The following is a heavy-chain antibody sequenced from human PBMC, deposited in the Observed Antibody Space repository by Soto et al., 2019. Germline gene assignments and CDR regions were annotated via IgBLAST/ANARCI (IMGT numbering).Heavy chain of an antibody. V-gene: IGHV4-30-4*01. CDR2: IYYSGST. J-gene: IGHJ6*02. Sequence: QVQLQESGPGLVKPSQTLSLTCTVSGGSISSGDYYWSWIRQPPGKGLEWIGYIYYSGSTYYNPSLKSRVTISVDTSKNQFSLKLSSVTAADTAVYYCARTRATEYYYYYGMDVWGQGTTVTVSS. CDR1: GGSISSGDYY. CDR3: ARTRATEYYYYYGMDV.